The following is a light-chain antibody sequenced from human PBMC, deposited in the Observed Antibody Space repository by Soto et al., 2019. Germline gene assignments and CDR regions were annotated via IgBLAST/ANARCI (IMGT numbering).Light chain of an antibody. V-gene: IGLV2-14*01. CDR2: DVS. Sequence: QSVLAQPASVSGSPGQSITISCTGTSSDVGGYIYVSWYQQHPGKAPKLMIYDVSNRPSGVSNRFSGSKSGNTASLTISGLQAEDEADYYCSSYTSSSTPLCVFGTGTKVTVL. CDR3: SSYTSSSTPLCV. CDR1: SSDVGGYIY. J-gene: IGLJ1*01.